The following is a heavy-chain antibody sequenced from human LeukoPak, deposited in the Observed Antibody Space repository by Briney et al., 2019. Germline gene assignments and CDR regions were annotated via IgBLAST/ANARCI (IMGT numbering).Heavy chain of an antibody. Sequence: KTSETLSLTCTVSGGSISSSSYYWGWIRQPPGKGLEWIGSIYYSGSTYYNPSLKSRVTISVDTSKNQFSLKLSSVTAADTAVYYCARVGGIAAAGTLGYWGQGTLVTVSS. J-gene: IGHJ4*02. V-gene: IGHV4-39*07. CDR3: ARVGGIAAAGTLGY. D-gene: IGHD6-13*01. CDR2: IYYSGST. CDR1: GGSISSSSYY.